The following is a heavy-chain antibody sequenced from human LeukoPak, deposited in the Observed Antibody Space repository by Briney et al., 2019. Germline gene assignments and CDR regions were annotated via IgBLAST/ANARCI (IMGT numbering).Heavy chain of an antibody. CDR1: GFTFRSYA. J-gene: IGHJ4*02. Sequence: PGGSLRLSCAASGFTFRSYAMSWVRQTPGKGLEWVSAISDSGGSTNYADSVKGRFTISRGNSKNTLHLQMYSLRAEDTAVYYCAKRSCSGGSCNFDYWGQGTLVTVSS. CDR3: AKRSCSGGSCNFDY. V-gene: IGHV3-23*01. CDR2: ISDSGGST. D-gene: IGHD2-15*01.